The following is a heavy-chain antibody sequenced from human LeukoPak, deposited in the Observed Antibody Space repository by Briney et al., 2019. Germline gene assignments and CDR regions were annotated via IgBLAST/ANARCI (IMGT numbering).Heavy chain of an antibody. CDR1: GGTFSSYA. Sequence: GASVKVSCKASGGTFSSYAISWARQAPGQGLEWMGRIIPILGIANYAQKFQGRVTITADKSTSTAYMELSSLRSEDTAVYYCARDARYIVVVTDSGYFDLWGRGTLVTVSS. V-gene: IGHV1-69*04. CDR2: IIPILGIA. J-gene: IGHJ2*01. D-gene: IGHD2-21*02. CDR3: ARDARYIVVVTDSGYFDL.